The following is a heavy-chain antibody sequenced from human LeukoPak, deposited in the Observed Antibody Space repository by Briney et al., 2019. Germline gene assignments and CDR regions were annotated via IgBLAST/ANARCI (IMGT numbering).Heavy chain of an antibody. V-gene: IGHV1-18*01. Sequence: ASVKVSCKASGYTFTSYGISWVRQAPGQGLEWMGWISAYNGNTNYAQKLQGRVTMTADTSTSTAYMELRSLRSDDTAVYYCARGGLGGDFWSGYPGYFDYWGQGTLVTVSS. CDR2: ISAYNGNT. CDR1: GYTFTSYG. D-gene: IGHD3-3*01. J-gene: IGHJ4*02. CDR3: ARGGLGGDFWSGYPGYFDY.